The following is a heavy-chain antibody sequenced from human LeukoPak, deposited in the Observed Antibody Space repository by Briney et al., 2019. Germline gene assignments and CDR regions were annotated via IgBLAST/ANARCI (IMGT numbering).Heavy chain of an antibody. CDR2: IYSNENT. J-gene: IGHJ4*02. V-gene: IGHV4-4*07. D-gene: IGHD2-15*01. CDR3: ARGGTTPYYFDD. CDR1: GGSITSYY. Sequence: PSETLSLTCTVSGGSITSYYWSWIRQPAGKGLEWIGRIYSNENTNYNPSLKSRVTMSVDTSKNQSSLKLSSVTAADTAVHYCARGGTTPYYFDDWGQGTLVTVSS.